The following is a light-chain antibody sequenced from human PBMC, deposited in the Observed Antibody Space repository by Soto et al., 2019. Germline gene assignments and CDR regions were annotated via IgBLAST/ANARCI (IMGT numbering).Light chain of an antibody. V-gene: IGLV6-57*04. Sequence: NFMLTQPNSVSESPGKTVTISCTRSRGSIASNYVQWYQQRPGSAPTTVIYEDNQRPSGVPDRFSGSIDSSSNSASLTISGLKTEDEADYYCQSYDSSNWVFGGGTKLTVL. CDR1: RGSIASNY. CDR2: EDN. CDR3: QSYDSSNWV. J-gene: IGLJ3*02.